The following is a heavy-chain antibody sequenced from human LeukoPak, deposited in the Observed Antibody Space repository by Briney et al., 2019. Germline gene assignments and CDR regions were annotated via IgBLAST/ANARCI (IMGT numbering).Heavy chain of an antibody. J-gene: IGHJ4*02. CDR1: GFTFSSYG. CDR3: AKDQGYSYGSNFDY. V-gene: IGHV3-30*18. D-gene: IGHD5-18*01. CDR2: ISYDGSNK. Sequence: PGGSLRLSCAASGFTFSSYGMHWVRLAPGKGLEWVAVISYDGSNKYYADSVKGRFTISRDNSKNTLYLQMNSLRAEDTAVYYCAKDQGYSYGSNFDYWGQGTLVTVSS.